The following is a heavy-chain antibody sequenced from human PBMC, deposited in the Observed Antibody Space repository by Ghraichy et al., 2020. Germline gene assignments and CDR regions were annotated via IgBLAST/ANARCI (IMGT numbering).Heavy chain of an antibody. D-gene: IGHD3-3*01. CDR2: ISGGVGST. Sequence: GESLNISCAASGFTFSSYAMIWVRQAPGKGLEWVSAISGGVGSTYYADSVKGRFTISRDNSKNTLYLQMNSLRDEDTAVYYCAKGVYYDFWSGYYRYFDYWGQGTLVTVSS. V-gene: IGHV3-23*01. J-gene: IGHJ4*02. CDR3: AKGVYYDFWSGYYRYFDY. CDR1: GFTFSSYA.